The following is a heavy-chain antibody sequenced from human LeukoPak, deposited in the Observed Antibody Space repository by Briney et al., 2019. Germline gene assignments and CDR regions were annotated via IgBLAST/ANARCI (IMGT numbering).Heavy chain of an antibody. J-gene: IGHJ4*02. Sequence: ASVKVSCKASGYTFTSYDINWVRQATGQELEWMGWMNPNSGNTGYAQKFQGRVTMTRNTSISTAYMELSSLRSEDTAVYYCARGLVNIPRTVVPAAGGYWGQGTLVTVSS. CDR3: ARGLVNIPRTVVPAAGGY. D-gene: IGHD2-2*01. CDR1: GYTFTSYD. CDR2: MNPNSGNT. V-gene: IGHV1-8*01.